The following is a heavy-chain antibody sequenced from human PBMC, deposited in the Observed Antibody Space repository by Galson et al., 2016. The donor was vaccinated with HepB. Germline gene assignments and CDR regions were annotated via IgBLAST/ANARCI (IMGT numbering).Heavy chain of an antibody. D-gene: IGHD1-26*01. CDR3: ARGVGLSYFDY. Sequence: SLRLSCAVSGFTFSRSGMHWVRQAPGKGLEWVAVIWSDGSNRYYADSVQGRFTISRDNSKNTLFLQMNSLRAEDTAVYFCARGVGLSYFDYWGQGILVTVSS. CDR2: IWSDGSNR. V-gene: IGHV3-33*01. CDR1: GFTFSRSG. J-gene: IGHJ4*02.